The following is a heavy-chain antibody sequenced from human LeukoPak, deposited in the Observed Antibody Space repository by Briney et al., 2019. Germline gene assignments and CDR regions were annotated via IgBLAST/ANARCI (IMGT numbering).Heavy chain of an antibody. J-gene: IGHJ3*02. CDR2: IIPIFGTA. D-gene: IGHD1-26*01. CDR1: GGTFRSFA. V-gene: IGHV1-69*13. Sequence: ASVKVSCKASGGTFRSFAISWVRQAPGQGLEWMGGIIPIFGTANYAQKFQGRVTITADESTSTAYMELSSLRSEDTAVYYCARALQRKSGSYPRAFDIWGQGTMVTVSS. CDR3: ARALQRKSGSYPRAFDI.